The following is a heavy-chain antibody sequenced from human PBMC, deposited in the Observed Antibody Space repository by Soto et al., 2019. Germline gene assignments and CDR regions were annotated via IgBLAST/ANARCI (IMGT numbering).Heavy chain of an antibody. Sequence: GESLKISCKGSGYSFTSYWIGWVRQMPGKGLEWMGIIYPGDSDTRYSPSFQGQVTISADKSISTAYLQWSSLKAPDTAMYYCXXXXGSGSWVHYFDYWGQGTLVTVSS. D-gene: IGHD3-10*01. CDR2: IYPGDSDT. J-gene: IGHJ4*02. V-gene: IGHV5-51*01. CDR3: XXXXGSGSWVHYFDY. CDR1: GYSFTSYW.